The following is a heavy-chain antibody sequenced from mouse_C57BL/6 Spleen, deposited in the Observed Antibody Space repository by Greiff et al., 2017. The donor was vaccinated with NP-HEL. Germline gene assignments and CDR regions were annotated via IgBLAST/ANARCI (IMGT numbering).Heavy chain of an antibody. CDR2: INPNNGGT. D-gene: IGHD1-1*01. J-gene: IGHJ1*03. CDR1: GYTFTDYN. Sequence: VQLKQSGPELVKPGASVKMSCKASGYTFTDYNMHWVKQSHGKSLEWIGYINPNNGGTSYNQKFKGKATLTVNKSSSTAYMELRSLTSEESAVYYCARSGGSSHWYFDVWGTGTTVTVSS. CDR3: ARSGGSSHWYFDV. V-gene: IGHV1-22*01.